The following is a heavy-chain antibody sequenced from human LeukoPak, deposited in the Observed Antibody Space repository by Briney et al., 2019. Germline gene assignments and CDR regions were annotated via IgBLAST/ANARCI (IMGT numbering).Heavy chain of an antibody. Sequence: PGGSLRLSCAASGFTFSSYAMSWVRQAPGKGLEWVSAISGSGGSTYYADSVKGRFTTSRDNSKNTLCLQMNSLRAEDTAVYYCAKHRSGGFLPPVDYWGQGTLVTVSS. J-gene: IGHJ4*02. V-gene: IGHV3-23*01. CDR1: GFTFSSYA. D-gene: IGHD3-16*01. CDR2: ISGSGGST. CDR3: AKHRSGGFLPPVDY.